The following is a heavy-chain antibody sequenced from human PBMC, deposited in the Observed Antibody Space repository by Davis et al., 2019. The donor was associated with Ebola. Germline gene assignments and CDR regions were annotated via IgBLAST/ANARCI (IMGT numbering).Heavy chain of an antibody. CDR1: GFTFSSYA. V-gene: IGHV3-23*01. CDR3: AKIAGGG. CDR2: IRGSGDTT. Sequence: GESLKISCAASGFTFSSYAMHWVRQAPGKGLEWVSGIRGSGDTTYYADSVKGRFTISRDNSKNTLYLEMNSLRADDTAIYFCAKIAGGGWGQGTLVTVSS. D-gene: IGHD3-10*01. J-gene: IGHJ4*02.